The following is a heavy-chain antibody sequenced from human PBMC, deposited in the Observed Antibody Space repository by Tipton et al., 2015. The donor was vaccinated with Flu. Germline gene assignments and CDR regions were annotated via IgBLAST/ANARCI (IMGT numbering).Heavy chain of an antibody. Sequence: SGFTFGSYGMHWVRQAPGKGLEWVAVIWYDGSNKYYADSVKGRFTISRDNSKNTLYLQMNSLRAEDTAVYYCARDVDCSGGSCYYSDYWGQGTLVTVSS. CDR1: GFTFGSYG. V-gene: IGHV3-33*01. D-gene: IGHD2-15*01. CDR2: IWYDGSNK. J-gene: IGHJ4*02. CDR3: ARDVDCSGGSCYYSDY.